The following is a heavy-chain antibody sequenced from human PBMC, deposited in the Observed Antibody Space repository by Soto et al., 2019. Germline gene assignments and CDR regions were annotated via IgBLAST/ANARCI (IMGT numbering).Heavy chain of an antibody. D-gene: IGHD3-10*01. V-gene: IGHV3-74*01. CDR1: GFTFRNVW. Sequence: QSGGSPRLSCAASGFTFRNVWMHWVRQAPGKGLVWVSRINSDGSATDYADSVKGRFTISRDNAKNTLSLQMNSLRAEDTAVYYCAREGDAFDIWGQGTLVTVSS. CDR3: AREGDAFDI. J-gene: IGHJ3*02. CDR2: INSDGSAT.